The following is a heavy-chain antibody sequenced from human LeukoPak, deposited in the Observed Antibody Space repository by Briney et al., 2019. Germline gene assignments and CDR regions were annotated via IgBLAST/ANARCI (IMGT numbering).Heavy chain of an antibody. CDR1: GFTFTDSW. CDR3: ARGGYSGSYYRFS. Sequence: QSGGSLRLSCAVSGFTFTDSWMHWVRQAPGKGPEWLSRTSKDGSDTVYADSAKGRFTASRDNAKNTIYLELTNLRPDGTALYYCARGGYSGSYYRFSWGRGTLVTVAS. V-gene: IGHV3-74*01. D-gene: IGHD6-25*01. J-gene: IGHJ4*02. CDR2: TSKDGSDT.